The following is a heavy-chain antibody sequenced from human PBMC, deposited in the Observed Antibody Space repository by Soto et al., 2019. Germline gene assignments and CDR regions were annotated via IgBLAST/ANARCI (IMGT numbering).Heavy chain of an antibody. Sequence: GGSLRLSCAASGFTFSSYGMHWVRQAPGKGLEWVAVIWYDGSNKYYADSVKGRFTISRDNSKNTLYLQMNSLRAEDTAVYYCARDVVPATVSARYYYYYGMDVWGQGTTVTVSS. V-gene: IGHV3-33*01. J-gene: IGHJ6*02. CDR2: IWYDGSNK. D-gene: IGHD3-16*01. CDR3: ARDVVPATVSARYYYYYGMDV. CDR1: GFTFSSYG.